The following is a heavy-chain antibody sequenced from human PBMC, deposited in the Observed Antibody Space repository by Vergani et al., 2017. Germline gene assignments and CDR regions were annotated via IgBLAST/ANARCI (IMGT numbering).Heavy chain of an antibody. D-gene: IGHD6-19*01. Sequence: QVQLVQSGAEVKKPGSSVKVSCKASGGTFSSYAISWVRKAPGQGLECMGRIIPIFGTANYAQKFQGRVTITADESTSTAYMELSSLRSEDTAVYYCASASIAVAGNTGDAFDIWGQGTMVTVSS. J-gene: IGHJ3*02. V-gene: IGHV1-69*13. CDR3: ASASIAVAGNTGDAFDI. CDR1: GGTFSSYA. CDR2: IIPIFGTA.